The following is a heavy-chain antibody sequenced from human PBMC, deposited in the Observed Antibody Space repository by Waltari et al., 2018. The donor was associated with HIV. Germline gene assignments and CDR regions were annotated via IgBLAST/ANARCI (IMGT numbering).Heavy chain of an antibody. Sequence: QVQLMQSGREMRRPGASVQISCRAGGFDLTSHGITWVRRAPGQGLEWVGWRWAKDANTAIERRFRARISLTAHTSKTTAFLEVRNLRVNDTATYYCVRGGGTWLQETHYYKGLDVWGQGTTVIVSS. CDR3: VRGGGTWLQETHYYKGLDV. D-gene: IGHD3-10*01. CDR1: GFDLTSHG. J-gene: IGHJ6*02. CDR2: RWAKDANT. V-gene: IGHV1-18*01.